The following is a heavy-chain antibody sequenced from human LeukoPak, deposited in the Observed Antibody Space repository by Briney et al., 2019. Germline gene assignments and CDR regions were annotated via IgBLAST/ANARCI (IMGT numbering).Heavy chain of an antibody. Sequence: SETLSLTCTVSGGSISSSSYYWGWIRQPPGKGLEWIGRIYYGGSTYYNPSLKSRVTISVDTSKNPFSLKVSSVTAADTAVYYCARDAGHQLSRRNYYAMDVWGKGTTVTVSS. CDR1: GGSISSSSYY. CDR2: IYYGGST. CDR3: ARDAGHQLSRRNYYAMDV. J-gene: IGHJ6*04. V-gene: IGHV4-39*07. D-gene: IGHD2-2*01.